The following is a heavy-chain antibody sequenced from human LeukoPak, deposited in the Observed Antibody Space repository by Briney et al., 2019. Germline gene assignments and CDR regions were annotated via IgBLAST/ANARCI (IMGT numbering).Heavy chain of an antibody. V-gene: IGHV4-39*01. CDR1: GGSISSSSYC. Sequence: SETLSLTCTVSGGSISSSSYCWGWIRQPPGKRLEWIGSIYYSGSTYYNPSLKSRVTISVDTSKNQFSLKLSSVTAADTAVYYCARHRDSSGYYRYNWFDPWGQGTLVTVSS. CDR2: IYYSGST. CDR3: ARHRDSSGYYRYNWFDP. D-gene: IGHD3-22*01. J-gene: IGHJ5*02.